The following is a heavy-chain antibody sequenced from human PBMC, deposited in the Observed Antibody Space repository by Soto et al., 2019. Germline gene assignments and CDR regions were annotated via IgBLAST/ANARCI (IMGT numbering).Heavy chain of an antibody. CDR2: INAGNGNT. CDR3: ARDTAPSDF. J-gene: IGHJ6*02. CDR1: GDTFNSYA. V-gene: IGHV1-3*01. Sequence: ASVKVSCTASGDTFNSYAMQWVRQAPGQRLEWMGWINAGNGNTKYSQKFQGRVTITRDTSASTAYMELSSLRSEDTAVYYCARDTAPSDFWGQGTTVTSP.